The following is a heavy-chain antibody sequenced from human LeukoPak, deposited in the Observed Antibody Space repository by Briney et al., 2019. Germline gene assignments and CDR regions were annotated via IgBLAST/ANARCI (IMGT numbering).Heavy chain of an antibody. V-gene: IGHV4-59*01. CDR3: ARDARGLLDY. CDR1: GVSISTYY. J-gene: IGHJ4*02. CDR2: IYYSGST. D-gene: IGHD3/OR15-3a*01. Sequence: PSETLSFTCTVSGVSISTYYWSWIRQPPGKGLEWIGYIYYSGSTNYNPSLKSRVTISLDTSKNHFSLKLSSVTAADPAVYYCARDARGLLDYWGQGTLVTVSS.